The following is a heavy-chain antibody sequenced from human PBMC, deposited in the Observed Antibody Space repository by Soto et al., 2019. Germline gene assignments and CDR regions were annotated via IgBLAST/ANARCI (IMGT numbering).Heavy chain of an antibody. CDR2: TFYRSKWYY. CDR3: SRRLKLGADYYGTDV. CDR1: GDSVSSSIAA. V-gene: IGHV6-1*01. J-gene: IGHJ6*02. D-gene: IGHD1-26*01. Sequence: SQTLPLTCSISGDSVSSSIAAWNWIRQSPSRGLEWLGRTFYRSKWYYDYAVSVKSRITINPDTSKNQFSLQLNSVTPEDTAVYYCSRRLKLGADYYGTDVWGQGTTVTVSS.